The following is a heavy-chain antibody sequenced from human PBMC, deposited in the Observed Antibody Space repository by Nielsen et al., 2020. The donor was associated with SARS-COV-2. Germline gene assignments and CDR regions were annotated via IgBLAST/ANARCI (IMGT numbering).Heavy chain of an antibody. J-gene: IGHJ6*02. Sequence: GGSLRLSCTASGFTFSSYSMNWVRQAPGKGLEWVSYISSTSSTIYYADSVKGRFTISRDNAKNSLFLQMNSLRDEDTAVYYCARDPYYGSGTFRFYGMDLWGQGTTVTVSS. CDR3: ARDPYYGSGTFRFYGMDL. V-gene: IGHV3-48*02. CDR1: GFTFSSYS. CDR2: ISSTSSTI. D-gene: IGHD3-10*01.